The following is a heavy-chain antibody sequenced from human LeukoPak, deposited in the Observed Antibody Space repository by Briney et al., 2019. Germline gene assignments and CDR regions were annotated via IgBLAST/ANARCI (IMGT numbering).Heavy chain of an antibody. CDR3: ARSGGLTAMVFY. CDR1: GGSLSSYY. J-gene: IGHJ4*02. V-gene: IGHV4-59*01. D-gene: IGHD2-21*02. Sequence: LETPSPTFTVSGGSLSSYYRSWIREPPGKGLEWIGYIYYSGSTNYNPSLKSRVTISVDTSKNQFSPKLSSVTAADTAVYYCARSGGLTAMVFYWGQGTLVTVSS. CDR2: IYYSGST.